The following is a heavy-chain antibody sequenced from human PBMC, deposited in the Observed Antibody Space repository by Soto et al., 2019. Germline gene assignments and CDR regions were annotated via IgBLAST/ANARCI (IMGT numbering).Heavy chain of an antibody. D-gene: IGHD3-16*01. J-gene: IGHJ6*03. CDR1: GYTLTELS. CDR3: ATDRRLGVGDPNCSQHDSADGTPRACIYYYYYMDV. Sequence: ASVKVSCKVSGYTLTELSMHWVRQAPGKGLEWMGGFDPEDGETIYAQKFQGRVTMTEDTSTATAYMELGSLRFEDTAGYYCATDRRLGVGDPNCSQHDSADGTPRACIYYYYYMDVWGKGTTVTVSS. V-gene: IGHV1-24*01. CDR2: FDPEDGET.